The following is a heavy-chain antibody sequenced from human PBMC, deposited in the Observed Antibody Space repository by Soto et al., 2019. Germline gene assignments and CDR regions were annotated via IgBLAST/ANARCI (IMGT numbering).Heavy chain of an antibody. CDR1: GFTFSDYY. J-gene: IGHJ4*02. D-gene: IGHD3-22*01. CDR2: ISSSSSYT. Sequence: GGSLRLSCAASGFTFSDYYMSWIRQAPGKGLEWVSYISSSSSYTNYADSVKGRFTISRDNAKNSLYLQMNSLRAEDTAVYYCARDHRMDDSSGYSLDYWGQGTLVTVSS. V-gene: IGHV3-11*06. CDR3: ARDHRMDDSSGYSLDY.